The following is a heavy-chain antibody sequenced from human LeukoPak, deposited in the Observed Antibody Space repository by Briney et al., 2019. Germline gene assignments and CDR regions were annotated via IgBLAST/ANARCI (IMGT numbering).Heavy chain of an antibody. J-gene: IGHJ4*02. V-gene: IGHV4-39*01. CDR1: GGSISSSGYY. Sequence: SETLSLTCTVSGGSISSSGYYWGWIRQPPGKGLEWIGNIYYSGSTYYNPSLKGRVTISVDTSKSQFSLKLTSVTAADTAVYYCARQGVAGYYNPYYFDYWGQGTLVTVSS. CDR2: IYYSGST. CDR3: ARQGVAGYYNPYYFDY. D-gene: IGHD3-9*01.